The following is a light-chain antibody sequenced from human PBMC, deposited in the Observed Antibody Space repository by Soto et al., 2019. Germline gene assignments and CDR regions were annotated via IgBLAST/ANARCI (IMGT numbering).Light chain of an antibody. CDR3: VLYLGSGYWV. J-gene: IGLJ3*02. Sequence: QTVVTQEPSFSVSPGTTVTLTCGLSSGSVPTGHYPNWYQQTPGQAPRPLIYFTNIRSSGVPGRFSGSILGNKAALTITGAQADDESDYYCVLYLGSGYWVFGGGTKVTVL. CDR1: SGSVPTGHY. V-gene: IGLV8-61*01. CDR2: FTN.